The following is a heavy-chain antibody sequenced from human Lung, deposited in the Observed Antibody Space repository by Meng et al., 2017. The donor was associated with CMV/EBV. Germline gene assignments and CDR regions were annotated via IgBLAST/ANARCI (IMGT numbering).Heavy chain of an antibody. J-gene: IGHJ4*02. D-gene: IGHD2-15*01. CDR1: GFSFSSYW. V-gene: IGHV3-74*01. CDR2: INRDGSSR. CDR3: ARDVVEGSVWLRY. Sequence: GESXKISCAASGFSFSSYWMHWVRQAPGKGLVWVSRINRDGSSRSYGDSVKGRFTISRDNGKNTLYLQMNSLRAEDTAVYYCARDVVEGSVWLRYWGPG.